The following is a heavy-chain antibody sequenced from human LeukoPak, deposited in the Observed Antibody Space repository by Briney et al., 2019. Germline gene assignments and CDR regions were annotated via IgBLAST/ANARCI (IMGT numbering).Heavy chain of an antibody. J-gene: IGHJ4*02. V-gene: IGHV3-21*01. Sequence: GSLRPSCAPPGLPFDSYGMNWVRQAPGKGLEWISSISSSSTYIYYADSVKGRFTISRDNAKNSMYLQMNSLRAEDTAVYYCARAYCSSTRCSYYFDSWGQGTLVTVSS. D-gene: IGHD2-2*01. CDR3: ARAYCSSTRCSYYFDS. CDR1: GLPFDSYG. CDR2: ISSSSTYI.